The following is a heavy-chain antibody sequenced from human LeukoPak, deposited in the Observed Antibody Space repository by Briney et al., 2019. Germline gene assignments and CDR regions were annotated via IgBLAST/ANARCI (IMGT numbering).Heavy chain of an antibody. V-gene: IGHV3-64*02. CDR2: ITGDGHNT. Sequence: GGSLRLSCAASGFTFGSYSMHWVRQAPGIGLEYVSAITGDGHNTFYADSVMGRFTISRDNSKNTLYLQMGSLRPEDMAVYYCARVNVGYHYWGKRGLVPVS. D-gene: IGHD5-12*01. CDR3: ARVNVGYHY. J-gene: IGHJ4*02. CDR1: GFTFGSYS.